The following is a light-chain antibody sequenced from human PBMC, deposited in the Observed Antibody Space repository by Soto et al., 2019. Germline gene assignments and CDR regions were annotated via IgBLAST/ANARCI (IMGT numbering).Light chain of an antibody. J-gene: IGLJ2*01. V-gene: IGLV2-8*01. Sequence: SALTQPPSASGSPGQSVTISCTGTTSDVGGYKYVSWYQHHPGKAPKLMIYEVSKRPSGVPDRFSGSKSGNTASLTVSGLQAEDEADYYCSSYAGSNNLVFGGGTKLTVL. CDR1: TSDVGGYKY. CDR3: SSYAGSNNLV. CDR2: EVS.